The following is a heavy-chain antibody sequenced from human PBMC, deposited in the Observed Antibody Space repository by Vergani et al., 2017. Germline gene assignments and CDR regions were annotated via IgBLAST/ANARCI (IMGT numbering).Heavy chain of an antibody. CDR1: GGSISSSNW. V-gene: IGHV4-4*03. Sequence: QVQLQESGPGLVKPPGTLSLTCAVSGGSISSSNWWSWVRQPPGKGLQWIGEIYHSGSTNYNPSLKSRVTISVDKSQNQFSLKLSSVTAADTAVYYCARALKLRYSPFGDYYYYGMDVWGQGTTVTVSS. J-gene: IGHJ6*02. CDR3: ARALKLRYSPFGDYYYYGMDV. D-gene: IGHD3-9*01. CDR2: IYHSGST.